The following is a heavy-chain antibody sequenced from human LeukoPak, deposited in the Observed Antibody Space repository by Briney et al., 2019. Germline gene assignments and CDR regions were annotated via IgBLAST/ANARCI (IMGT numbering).Heavy chain of an antibody. D-gene: IGHD5-24*01. J-gene: IGHJ4*02. V-gene: IGHV1-46*01. Sequence: ASVKVSCKASGYTFTGYYMHWVRQAPGQGLEWMGIINPSGGSTSYAQKFQGRVTMTRDMSTSTVYMELSSLRSEDTAVYYCAREGRVEMATKPFDYWGQGTLVTVSS. CDR3: AREGRVEMATKPFDY. CDR1: GYTFTGYY. CDR2: INPSGGST.